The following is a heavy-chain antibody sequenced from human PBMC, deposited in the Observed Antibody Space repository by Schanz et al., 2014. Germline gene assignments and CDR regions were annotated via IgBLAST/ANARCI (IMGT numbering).Heavy chain of an antibody. J-gene: IGHJ4*02. CDR1: GFTFSNHA. V-gene: IGHV3-23*04. CDR3: VRDTDYHFDY. Sequence: EVQLVESGGGLVQPGGSLRLSCAASGFTFSNHAMSWARQAPGKGMEWVSVISGSGGNTYYPDSVKGRFTISRDKFKNTLYLQMNSLSAEDTAVYYCVRDTDYHFDYWGQGTLVTVSS. D-gene: IGHD4-17*01. CDR2: ISGSGGNT.